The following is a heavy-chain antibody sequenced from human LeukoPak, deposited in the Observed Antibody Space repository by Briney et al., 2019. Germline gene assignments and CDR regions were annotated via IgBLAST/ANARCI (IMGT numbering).Heavy chain of an antibody. Sequence: PGGSLRLSCAASGFTFSSYAMYWVRQAPGKGLEWVAVISYDGSNKYYADSVKGRFTISRDNAENSLYLQMNSLRVEDSAIYYCGKKTGSTGEAFDYWGQGTLVTVSS. D-gene: IGHD1-1*01. J-gene: IGHJ4*02. CDR2: ISYDGSNK. CDR3: GKKTGSTGEAFDY. CDR1: GFTFSSYA. V-gene: IGHV3-30-3*02.